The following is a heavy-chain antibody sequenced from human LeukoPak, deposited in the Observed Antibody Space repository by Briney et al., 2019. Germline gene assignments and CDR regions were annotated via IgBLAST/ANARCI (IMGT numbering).Heavy chain of an antibody. D-gene: IGHD6-19*01. CDR3: ARGPLQWLGIGVNDY. V-gene: IGHV1-18*01. J-gene: IGHJ4*02. CDR2: ISAYNGNT. Sequence: ASVKVSCKASGYIFTSYGFSWVRQAPGQGLECMGGISAYNGNTDYPQKLQGRVTLTTDTSTSTAYMELRSLSSDDTAVYYCARGPLQWLGIGVNDYWGQGTLVTVSS. CDR1: GYIFTSYG.